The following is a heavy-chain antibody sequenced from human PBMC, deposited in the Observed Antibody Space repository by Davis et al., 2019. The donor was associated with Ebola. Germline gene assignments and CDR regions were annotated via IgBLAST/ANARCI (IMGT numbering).Heavy chain of an antibody. V-gene: IGHV3-33*01. CDR3: ARDIAVAGNWFDP. J-gene: IGHJ5*02. Sequence: GESLKISCAVSGFTLNSNGIHWVRQASGKGLEWVASQWFDGRNEYYASSVKGRFTISRDNAKNSLYLQMNSLRAEDTAVYYCARDIAVAGNWFDPWGQGTLVTVSS. CDR2: QWFDGRNE. CDR1: GFTLNSNG. D-gene: IGHD6-19*01.